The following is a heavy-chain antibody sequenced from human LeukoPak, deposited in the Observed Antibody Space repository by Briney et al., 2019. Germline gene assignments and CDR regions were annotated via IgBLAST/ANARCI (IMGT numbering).Heavy chain of an antibody. Sequence: SQTLSLTCTVSGGSISSGGYYWSWIRQHPGKGLEWIGYIYYSGSTYYNPSLKSRVTISVDTSKNQFSLKLSSVTAADTAVYYCATGRVRYFDWLLPSLAFDIWGQGTMVTVSS. J-gene: IGHJ3*02. CDR3: ATGRVRYFDWLLPSLAFDI. CDR2: IYYSGST. D-gene: IGHD3-9*01. V-gene: IGHV4-31*03. CDR1: GGSISSGGYY.